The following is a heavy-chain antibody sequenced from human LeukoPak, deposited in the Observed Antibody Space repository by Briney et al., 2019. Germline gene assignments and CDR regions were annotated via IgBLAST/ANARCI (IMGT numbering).Heavy chain of an antibody. CDR2: IYTSGST. Sequence: SETLSLTCTVSGGFISSYYWSWIREPAGKALEWIGRIYTSGSTNYNRSLKSRVTMSVDTSKNQFSLKMSSVTAADTAVYYCARDRMGMTTVTTFWFDPWGQGTLVTVSS. CDR1: GGFISSYY. V-gene: IGHV4-4*07. J-gene: IGHJ5*02. CDR3: ARDRMGMTTVTTFWFDP. D-gene: IGHD4-17*01.